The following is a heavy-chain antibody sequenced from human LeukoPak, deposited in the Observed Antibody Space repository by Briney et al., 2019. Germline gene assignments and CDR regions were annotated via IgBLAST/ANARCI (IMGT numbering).Heavy chain of an antibody. CDR1: GYTFTSYG. Sequence: RASVKVSCKASGYTFTSYGISWVRQAPGQGLEWMGWISGYNGSTNYAQKLQGRVTMATDTSTSTAYMELRSLRSDDTAVYYCATHDCSSTSCPYDYWGQGTLVTVSS. D-gene: IGHD2-2*01. J-gene: IGHJ4*02. CDR2: ISGYNGST. CDR3: ATHDCSSTSCPYDY. V-gene: IGHV1-18*01.